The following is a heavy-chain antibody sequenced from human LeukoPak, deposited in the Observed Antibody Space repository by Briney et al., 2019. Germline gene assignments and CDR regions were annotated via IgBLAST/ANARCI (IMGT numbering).Heavy chain of an antibody. D-gene: IGHD4/OR15-4a*01. CDR1: GFTFSSYS. V-gene: IGHV3-21*01. CDR3: ARTMVVMLTDS. CDR2: IRSGGSHI. Sequence: GSLRLSCAAPGFTFSSYSMIWVRQAPGEGLEWVSSIRSGGSHIYYADSVKGRFTISRDNAKNSLYLQMNSLRAEDTAVYYCARTMVVMLTDSRGQGTLVTVSS. J-gene: IGHJ4*02.